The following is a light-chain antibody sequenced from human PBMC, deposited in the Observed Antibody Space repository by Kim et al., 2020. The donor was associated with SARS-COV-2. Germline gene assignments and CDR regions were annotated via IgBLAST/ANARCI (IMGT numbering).Light chain of an antibody. CDR1: QSISSY. J-gene: IGKJ4*01. CDR3: QQRSNWPLT. V-gene: IGKV3-11*01. Sequence: EIVLTQSPATLSLSPGERVTLSCRASQSISSYLAWYQQRPGQAPRLLIYSASTRATGIPARFSGSGSGTDFTLTISSLEPEDFAVYYCQQRSNWPLTFGGGSKVEIK. CDR2: SAS.